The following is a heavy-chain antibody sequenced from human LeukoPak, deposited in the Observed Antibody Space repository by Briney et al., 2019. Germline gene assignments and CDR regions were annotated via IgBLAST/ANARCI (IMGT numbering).Heavy chain of an antibody. Sequence: GGSLRLSCAASGFTFDDYAMHWVRQAPGKGLEWVSGISWNSGSIGYADSVKGRFTISRDNAKNSLYLQMNSLRAEDMALYYCAKDSVLGRYDFWGGYFDYWGQGTLVTVSS. J-gene: IGHJ4*02. V-gene: IGHV3-9*03. CDR3: AKDSVLGRYDFWGGYFDY. D-gene: IGHD3-3*01. CDR1: GFTFDDYA. CDR2: ISWNSGSI.